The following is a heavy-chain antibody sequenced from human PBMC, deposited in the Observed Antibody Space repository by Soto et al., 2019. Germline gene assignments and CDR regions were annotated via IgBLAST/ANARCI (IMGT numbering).Heavy chain of an antibody. CDR1: GGSISSSSYY. J-gene: IGHJ6*03. CDR2: IYYSGST. V-gene: IGHV4-39*01. CDR3: ARHDSDSSSWYRFFGVYMDV. Sequence: QLQLQESGPGLVKPSETLSLTCTVSGGSISSSSYYWGWIRQPPGKGLEWIGSIYYSGSTYYNPSLKSRVTISVDTSKNQFSLKLSSVTAADTAVYYCARHDSDSSSWYRFFGVYMDVWGKGTTVTVSS. D-gene: IGHD6-13*01.